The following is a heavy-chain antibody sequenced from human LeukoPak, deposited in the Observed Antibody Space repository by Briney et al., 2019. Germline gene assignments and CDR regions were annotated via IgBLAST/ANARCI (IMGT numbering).Heavy chain of an antibody. J-gene: IGHJ4*02. CDR2: ISGSGGSV. D-gene: IGHD4/OR15-4a*01. Sequence: RGGSLRLSCAASGFTFDNYALAWVRQAPGKGLEWVSSISGSGGSVYSAGSVTGRFTISRDNSKNTLYLQMNSLRAEDTAVYYCVREVPSLDYWGQGTLVTVSS. CDR3: VREVPSLDY. CDR1: GFTFDNYA. V-gene: IGHV3-23*01.